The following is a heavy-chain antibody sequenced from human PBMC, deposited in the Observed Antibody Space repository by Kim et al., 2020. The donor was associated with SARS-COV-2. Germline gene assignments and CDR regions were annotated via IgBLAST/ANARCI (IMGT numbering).Heavy chain of an antibody. V-gene: IGHV4-59*01. CDR1: GGSISSYY. CDR2: IYYSGST. Sequence: SETLSLTCTVSGGSISSYYWSWIRQPPGKGLEWIGYIYYSGSTNYNPSPKSRVTISVDTSKNQFSLKLSSVTAADPAVYYCARAPWAAAGTSHYFDYWGQGTLVTVSS. J-gene: IGHJ4*02. CDR3: ARAPWAAAGTSHYFDY. D-gene: IGHD6-13*01.